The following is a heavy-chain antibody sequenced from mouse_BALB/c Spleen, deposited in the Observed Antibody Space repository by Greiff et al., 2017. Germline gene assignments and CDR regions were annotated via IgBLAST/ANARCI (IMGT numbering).Heavy chain of an antibody. J-gene: IGHJ2*01. CDR3: ARRYYGYYFDY. D-gene: IGHD1-2*01. Sequence: VQLQQSGAELVRPGTSVKVSCKASGYSFTNYLIEWVKQRPGQGLEWIGVINPGSGGTNYNEKFKGKATLTADKSSSTAYMQLSSLTSDDSAVYFSARRYYGYYFDYWGQGTTLTVSA. CDR1: GYSFTNYL. CDR2: INPGSGGT. V-gene: IGHV1-54*01.